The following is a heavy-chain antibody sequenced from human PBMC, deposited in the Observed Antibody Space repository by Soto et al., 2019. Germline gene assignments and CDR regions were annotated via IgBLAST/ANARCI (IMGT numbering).Heavy chain of an antibody. Sequence: QVQLVQSGAEVKKPGSSVKVSCKASGGTFSSYAISWVRQAPGQGLEWMGGIIPIFGTANYAQKFQGRVTITADESTSTADMELSSLRSEDTAVYYCASAGYCSGGSCYSPFDYWGQGTLVTVSS. D-gene: IGHD2-15*01. CDR1: GGTFSSYA. J-gene: IGHJ4*02. CDR3: ASAGYCSGGSCYSPFDY. V-gene: IGHV1-69*01. CDR2: IIPIFGTA.